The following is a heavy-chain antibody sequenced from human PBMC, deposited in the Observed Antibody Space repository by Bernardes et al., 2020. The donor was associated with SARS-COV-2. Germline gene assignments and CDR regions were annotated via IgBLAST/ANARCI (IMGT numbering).Heavy chain of an antibody. CDR1: GFTFSIYA. D-gene: IGHD6-13*01. J-gene: IGHJ6*02. CDR3: AKVIAAAGKGGVFDYYYGMDV. Sequence: GGSLRLSCAASGFTFSIYAMSWVHQAPGKGLEWVSAISGRGGSTCYADSVRGRFTISRDNSKNTLYMQMNSLRAEDTAVYYCAKVIAAAGKGGVFDYYYGMDVWGQGTTVTVSS. V-gene: IGHV3-23*01. CDR2: ISGRGGST.